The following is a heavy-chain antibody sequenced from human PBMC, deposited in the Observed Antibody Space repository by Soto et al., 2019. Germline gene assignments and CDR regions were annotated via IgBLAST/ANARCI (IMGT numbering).Heavy chain of an antibody. Sequence: PGVSLRLSCAASGFTFSSYAMSWVRQAPGKGLEWVSAISGSGGSTYYADSVKGRFTISRDNSKNTLYLQMNSLRAEDTAVYYCAKVFKYSGSYPYFDYWGQGTLVTVSS. CDR3: AKVFKYSGSYPYFDY. J-gene: IGHJ4*02. CDR2: ISGSGGST. V-gene: IGHV3-23*01. CDR1: GFTFSSYA. D-gene: IGHD1-26*01.